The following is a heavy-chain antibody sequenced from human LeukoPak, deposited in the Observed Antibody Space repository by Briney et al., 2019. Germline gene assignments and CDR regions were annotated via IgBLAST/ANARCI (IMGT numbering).Heavy chain of an antibody. CDR3: AKNGAFDI. CDR2: ISYDGSNK. Sequence: PGRSLRLSCAASGFTFSSYGMHWVRRAPGKGLEWVAVISYDGSNKYYADSVKGRFTISRDNSKNTLYLQMNSLRAEDTAVYYCAKNGAFDIWGQGTMVTVSS. CDR1: GFTFSSYG. J-gene: IGHJ3*02. V-gene: IGHV3-30*18.